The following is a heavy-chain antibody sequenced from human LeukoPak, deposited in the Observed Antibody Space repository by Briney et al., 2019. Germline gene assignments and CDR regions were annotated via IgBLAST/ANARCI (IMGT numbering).Heavy chain of an antibody. J-gene: IGHJ4*02. D-gene: IGHD6-13*01. V-gene: IGHV1-69*04. CDR1: GGTFSSYA. Sequence: GASVKVSCKASGGTFSSYAISWVRQAPGQGLEWMGRIIPILGIANYAQKFQGRVTITADKSTSTAYMELGSLRSEDTAVYYCARDLLAAAGNFDYWGQGTLVTVSS. CDR2: IIPILGIA. CDR3: ARDLLAAAGNFDY.